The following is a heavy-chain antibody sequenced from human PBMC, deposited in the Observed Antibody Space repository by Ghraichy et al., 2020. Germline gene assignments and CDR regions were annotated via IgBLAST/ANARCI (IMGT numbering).Heavy chain of an antibody. CDR2: INSDGSST. V-gene: IGHV3-74*01. CDR1: GFTFSSYW. D-gene: IGHD4-11*01. Sequence: GGSLRLSCAASGFTFSSYWMHWVRQAPGKGLVWVSRINSDGSSTSYADSAKGRFTISRDNAKNTLYLQMNSLRAEDTAVYYCARFPHDYRYGMDVWGQGTTVTVSS. CDR3: ARFPHDYRYGMDV. J-gene: IGHJ6*02.